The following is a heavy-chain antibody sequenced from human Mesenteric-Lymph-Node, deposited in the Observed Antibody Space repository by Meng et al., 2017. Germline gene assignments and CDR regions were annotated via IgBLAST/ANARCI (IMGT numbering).Heavy chain of an antibody. Sequence: QVQLVQVGAEVKKPGGSVKVSCKASGYTFSRYAIHWVRQAPGQRLEWMGIINPSGGSTSYAQKFQGRVTMTRDTSTSTVYMELSSLRSDDTAVYFCARGHDYGDSDLWGQGTLVTVSS. CDR1: GYTFSRYA. CDR2: INPSGGST. D-gene: IGHD4-17*01. V-gene: IGHV1-46*01. CDR3: ARGHDYGDSDL. J-gene: IGHJ5*02.